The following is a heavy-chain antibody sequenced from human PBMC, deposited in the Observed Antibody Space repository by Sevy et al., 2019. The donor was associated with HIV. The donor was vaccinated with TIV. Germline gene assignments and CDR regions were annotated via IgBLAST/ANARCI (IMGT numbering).Heavy chain of an antibody. CDR2: ISDDGSNK. J-gene: IGHJ4*02. D-gene: IGHD6-13*01. CDR3: AKVASSWTEAYYFDY. Sequence: GGSLRLSCAASGFTFSSYGMHWVRQAPGKGLEWVAVISDDGSNKYYADSVKGRFTISRDNSKNTLYLQMNSLRAEDTAVYYCAKVASSWTEAYYFDYWGQGTLVTVSS. V-gene: IGHV3-30*18. CDR1: GFTFSSYG.